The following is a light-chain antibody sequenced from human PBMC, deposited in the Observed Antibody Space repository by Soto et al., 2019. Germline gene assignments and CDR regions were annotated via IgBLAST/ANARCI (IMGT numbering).Light chain of an antibody. CDR1: QSVSRH. CDR3: QQRNIWPPVT. Sequence: EIVLTQSPATLSLSPGERATLSCRASQSVSRHLAWYQQKPGQAPRLLIYDASNRATGIPARFSGSGSGTDFTLTIRRLEPEDFAVYDCQQRNIWPPVTFGQGTRLEIK. J-gene: IGKJ5*01. V-gene: IGKV3-11*01. CDR2: DAS.